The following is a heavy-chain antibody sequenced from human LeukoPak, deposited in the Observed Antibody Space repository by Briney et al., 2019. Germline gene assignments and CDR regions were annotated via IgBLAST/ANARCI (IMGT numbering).Heavy chain of an antibody. Sequence: ASVKVSCKASGYTFTSYYMHWVRQAPGQGLEWMGIINPSGGSTSYAQKFQGRVTMTRDTSISTAYMELSRLRSDDTAVYYCAREVEAYYYDSSGYPDNYYYYYMDVWGKGTTVTVSS. J-gene: IGHJ6*03. D-gene: IGHD3-22*01. CDR3: AREVEAYYYDSSGYPDNYYYYYMDV. CDR2: INPSGGST. CDR1: GYTFTSYY. V-gene: IGHV1-46*01.